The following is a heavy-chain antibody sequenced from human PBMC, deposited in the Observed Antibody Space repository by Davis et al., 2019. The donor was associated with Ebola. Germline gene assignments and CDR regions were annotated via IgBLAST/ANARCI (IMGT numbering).Heavy chain of an antibody. Sequence: AASVKVSCKASGYTFTSYYMHWVRQAPGQGLEWMGIINPSGGSTSYTQKFQGRVTMTRDTSTTTVYMELSSLRSEDTAVYYCARDSGYYGSGSYYRDWYFDLWGRGTLVTVSS. V-gene: IGHV1-46*01. J-gene: IGHJ2*01. CDR2: INPSGGST. D-gene: IGHD3-10*01. CDR3: ARDSGYYGSGSYYRDWYFDL. CDR1: GYTFTSYY.